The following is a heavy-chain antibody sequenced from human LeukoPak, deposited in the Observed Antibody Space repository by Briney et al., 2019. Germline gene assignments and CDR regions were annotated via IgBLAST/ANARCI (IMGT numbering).Heavy chain of an antibody. CDR3: AKGMYYYDSSGYASAIDY. CDR1: GFTFHDYA. J-gene: IGHJ4*02. Sequence: PGGSLRLSCAASGFTFHDYAMHWVRQAPGKGLEWVSLINGDGGKTYYGDSGKGRFTISRDNSKNSLYLQMNSLRTEDTAFYYRAKGMYYYDSSGYASAIDYWGQGTLVTVSS. D-gene: IGHD3-22*01. CDR2: INGDGGKT. V-gene: IGHV3-43*02.